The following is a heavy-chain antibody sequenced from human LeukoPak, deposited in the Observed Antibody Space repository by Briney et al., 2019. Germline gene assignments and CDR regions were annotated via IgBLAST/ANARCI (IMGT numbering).Heavy chain of an antibody. J-gene: IGHJ3*02. CDR3: ARSMPYFDWLSHAFGI. CDR2: IYYSGST. V-gene: IGHV4-59*01. D-gene: IGHD3-9*01. Sequence: SETLSLTCTVSGGSISSYYWSWIRQPPGKGLEWIGYIYYSGSTNYNPSLKSRVTISVDTSKNQFSLKLSSVTAADTAVYYCARSMPYFDWLSHAFGIWGQGTMVTVSS. CDR1: GGSISSYY.